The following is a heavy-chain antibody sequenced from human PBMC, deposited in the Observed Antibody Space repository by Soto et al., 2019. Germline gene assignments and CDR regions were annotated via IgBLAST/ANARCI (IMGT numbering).Heavy chain of an antibody. V-gene: IGHV3-23*01. CDR3: AKDLTGGSNYFQH. CDR1: GFTFSSYA. CDR2: ITGSGGGT. D-gene: IGHD1-26*01. J-gene: IGHJ1*01. Sequence: EVQLLESGGGLVQPGGSLRLSCAASGFTFSSYAMGWVRQAPGKGLEWVSSITGSGGGTYYADSVKGRFTISRDNSKNTLYLQMNSLRVEDTAVYYCAKDLTGGSNYFQHWGQGTLVTVSS.